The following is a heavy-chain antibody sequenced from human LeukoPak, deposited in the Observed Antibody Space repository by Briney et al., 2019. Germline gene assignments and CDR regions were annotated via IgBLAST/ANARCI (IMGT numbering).Heavy chain of an antibody. V-gene: IGHV1-69*13. CDR3: ARDRGDSSGFGAFDI. J-gene: IGHJ3*02. Sequence: GASVKVSCKASGGTFSSYAISWVRQAPGQGLEWMGGIIPIFGTANYAQKFQGRVTITADESTSTAYMELSSLRSEDTAVYYCARDRGDSSGFGAFDIWGQGTMVTVSS. CDR1: GGTFSSYA. CDR2: IIPIFGTA. D-gene: IGHD3-22*01.